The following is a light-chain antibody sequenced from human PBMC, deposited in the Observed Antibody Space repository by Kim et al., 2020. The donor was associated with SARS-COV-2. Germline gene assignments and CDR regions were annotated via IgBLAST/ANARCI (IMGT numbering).Light chain of an antibody. Sequence: PGQKVTISCSGSNSNIGNNYVSWYQQLPGTAPKLLIYDNNKRPSGIPDRFSGSKSGTSATLGITGLQTGDEADYYCGTWDSSLSASFGTGTKVTVL. CDR2: DNN. CDR1: NSNIGNNY. CDR3: GTWDSSLSAS. V-gene: IGLV1-51*01. J-gene: IGLJ1*01.